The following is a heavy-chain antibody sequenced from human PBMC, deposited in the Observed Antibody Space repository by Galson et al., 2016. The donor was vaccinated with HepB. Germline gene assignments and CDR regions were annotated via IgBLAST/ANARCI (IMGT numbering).Heavy chain of an antibody. J-gene: IGHJ6*02. V-gene: IGHV5-51*01. Sequence: QSGAEVKKPGESLKISCRGSGYSFGTYWIGWVRQMPGKGLEWMGIIYPGDFDIRYSPSFQGQVTISVDKSISTAYLQWSSLTASDTAMYYCARALTGSYDFWCAIYNYYAMDVWGQGTTVTVS. CDR2: IYPGDFDI. CDR1: GYSFGTYW. CDR3: ARALTGSYDFWCAIYNYYAMDV. D-gene: IGHD3-3*01.